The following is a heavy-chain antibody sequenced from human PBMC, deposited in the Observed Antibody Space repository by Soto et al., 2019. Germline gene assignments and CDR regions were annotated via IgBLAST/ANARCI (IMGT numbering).Heavy chain of an antibody. CDR2: FDPEDRET. CDR3: ATYYGSGSSLFDY. CDR1: GYTLTALS. Sequence: ASVKVSCNGSGYTLTALSMHWVRQAPGKGLEWMGGFDPEDRETIYAQKFQGRVTMTEDTSTDTAYMELSSLRSEDTAVYYCATYYGSGSSLFDYWGQGTLVTVSS. V-gene: IGHV1-24*01. J-gene: IGHJ4*02. D-gene: IGHD3-10*01.